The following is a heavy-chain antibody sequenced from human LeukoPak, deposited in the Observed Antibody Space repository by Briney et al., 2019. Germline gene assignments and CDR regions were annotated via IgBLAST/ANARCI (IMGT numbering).Heavy chain of an antibody. CDR2: IKQDGGET. CDR1: GFRFNSYW. J-gene: IGHJ3*02. D-gene: IGHD6-19*01. V-gene: IGHV3-7*01. CDR3: ASAGYSSGWYGSDAFDI. Sequence: PGGSLRLSCAASGFRFNSYWMAWVRQAPGKGLEWVASIKQDGGETFYVDSVKGRFTISRANAKNSLYLQMNSLRAEDTAVYYCASAGYSSGWYGSDAFDIWGQGTMVTVSS.